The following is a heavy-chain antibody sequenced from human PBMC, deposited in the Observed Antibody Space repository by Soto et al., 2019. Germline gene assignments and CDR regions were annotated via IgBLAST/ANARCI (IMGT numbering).Heavy chain of an antibody. V-gene: IGHV3-9*01. CDR3: AKDPDY. Sequence: EVQLVGSGGGLVQPGRSLRLSCAASGFTFDDYAMHWVRQAPGKGLEWVSGISWNSASIGYADSVKGRFTISRDNAKNFLYLQMNSLRAEDTAFYYCAKDPDYWGQGTLVTVSA. J-gene: IGHJ4*02. CDR2: ISWNSASI. CDR1: GFTFDDYA.